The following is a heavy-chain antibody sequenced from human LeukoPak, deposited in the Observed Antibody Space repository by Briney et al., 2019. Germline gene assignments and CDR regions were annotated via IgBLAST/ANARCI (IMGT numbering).Heavy chain of an antibody. Sequence: GESLKISCKGSGYSFTSYWIGWVRQMPGKGLEWMGIIYPGDSDTRYSPSFQGQVTISADKSISTAYLQWSSLKASDTAMYYCARQPQQLGNYYYYMDVWGKGTTVTVSS. D-gene: IGHD6-13*01. CDR3: ARQPQQLGNYYYYMDV. V-gene: IGHV5-51*01. J-gene: IGHJ6*03. CDR2: IYPGDSDT. CDR1: GYSFTSYW.